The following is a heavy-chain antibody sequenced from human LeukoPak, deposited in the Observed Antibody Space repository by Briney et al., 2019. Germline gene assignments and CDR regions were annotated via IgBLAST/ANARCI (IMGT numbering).Heavy chain of an antibody. Sequence: SETLSLTCTVSGGSISSYYWSWIRQPPGKGLEWIGRIYTSGYTDYSPSLGSRVTMSVDTSKNQVSLSLTSVTAADSAVYYCARGDKYNYYYMDVWGKGTAVTVSS. CDR2: IYTSGYT. J-gene: IGHJ6*03. CDR3: ARGDKYNYYYMDV. V-gene: IGHV4-4*07. CDR1: GGSISSYY. D-gene: IGHD3-9*01.